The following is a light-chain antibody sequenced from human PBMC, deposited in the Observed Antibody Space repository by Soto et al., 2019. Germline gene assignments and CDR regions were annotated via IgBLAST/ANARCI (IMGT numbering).Light chain of an antibody. J-gene: IGLJ1*01. V-gene: IGLV1-40*01. CDR3: QSYDDTLSGSWV. CDR1: SSNVGAASD. CDR2: VNN. Sequence: QSVLTQQPSVSGAPGQRVTISCSGSSSNVGAASDVYWYQQLPGTAPRLLISVNNKRPSGVPDRFSGSKSGTSASLAITGLRPEDEADYYCQSYDDTLSGSWVFGTGTKVTVL.